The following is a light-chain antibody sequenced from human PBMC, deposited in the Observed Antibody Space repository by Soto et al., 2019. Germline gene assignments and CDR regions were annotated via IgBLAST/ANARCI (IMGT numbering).Light chain of an antibody. CDR3: QQSYSTPLT. CDR2: AAS. CDR1: QSISIY. J-gene: IGKJ4*01. Sequence: DIQMTQSPSSLSASVGDRVTITCRASQSISIYLNWYQQKPGKAPKLLIYAASSLQSGVPSRFSGSGSGTDFTLPISSLQPEDFATYYCQQSYSTPLTFGGGTKVEIK. V-gene: IGKV1-39*01.